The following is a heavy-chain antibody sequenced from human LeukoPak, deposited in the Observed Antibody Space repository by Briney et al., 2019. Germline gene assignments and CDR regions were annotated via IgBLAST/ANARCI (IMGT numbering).Heavy chain of an antibody. V-gene: IGHV3-53*01. J-gene: IGHJ4*02. D-gene: IGHD2-21*02. CDR1: GFTVSSNY. Sequence: PGGSLRLSCAASGFTVSSNYMSWVRQAPGKGLEWVSVIYSGGSTYYADSVKGRFTISRDNSKNTLYLQMNSLRAEDTAVYYCASSCGGDCYSFRDYWGQGTLVTVSS. CDR3: ASSCGGDCYSFRDY. CDR2: IYSGGST.